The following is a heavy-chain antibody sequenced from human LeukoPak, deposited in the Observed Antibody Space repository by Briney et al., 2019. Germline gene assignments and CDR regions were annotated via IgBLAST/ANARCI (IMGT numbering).Heavy chain of an antibody. CDR2: IYYSGST. V-gene: IGHV4-30-4*01. D-gene: IGHD3-3*01. CDR1: GDSISSGNYY. Sequence: SETLSLTCTVSGDSISSGNYYWTWIRQPPGKGLEWIGYIYYSGSTFYNPSLKSRVTISVDTSKNEFSLKLSSVTAADTAVYYCAREFWSGSYSDKWGQGTLVTVSS. CDR3: AREFWSGSYSDK. J-gene: IGHJ4*02.